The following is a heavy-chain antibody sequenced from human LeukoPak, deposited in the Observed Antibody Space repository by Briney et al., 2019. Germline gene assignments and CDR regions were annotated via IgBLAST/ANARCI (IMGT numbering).Heavy chain of an antibody. CDR1: GGSISSHY. CDR3: AREKAIMGAVGGCFNY. J-gene: IGHJ4*02. V-gene: IGHV4-59*11. D-gene: IGHD1-26*01. Sequence: SETLSLTCTVSGGSISSHYWSWIRQPPGKGLEWIGYIYYSGSTNYNPSLKSRVTISVDTSKNQFSLKLSSVTAADTAVYYCAREKAIMGAVGGCFNYWGQGTLVTVSS. CDR2: IYYSGST.